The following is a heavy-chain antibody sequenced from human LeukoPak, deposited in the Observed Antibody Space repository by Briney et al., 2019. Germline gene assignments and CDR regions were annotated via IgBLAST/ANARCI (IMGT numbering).Heavy chain of an antibody. Sequence: RASVKVSCKASGYTFTSYGISWVRQAPGQGLEWMGWISAYNGNTNYAQKLQGRVTMTTDTSTSTAYMELRSLRSDDTAVYYCARDWYYDSSGYYAEPYDAFDIWGQGTMVTVSS. D-gene: IGHD3-22*01. V-gene: IGHV1-18*01. CDR3: ARDWYYDSSGYYAEPYDAFDI. J-gene: IGHJ3*02. CDR2: ISAYNGNT. CDR1: GYTFTSYG.